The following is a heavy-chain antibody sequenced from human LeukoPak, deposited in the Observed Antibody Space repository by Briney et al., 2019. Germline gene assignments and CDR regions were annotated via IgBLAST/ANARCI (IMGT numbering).Heavy chain of an antibody. CDR1: GYTFTGYY. D-gene: IGHD4-23*01. J-gene: IGHJ3*02. CDR3: ARGYGGGIPSDAFDI. CDR2: INPNSGGT. V-gene: IGHV1-2*04. Sequence: ASVKVSCKASGYTFTGYYMHRVRQAPGQGLEWMGWINPNSGGTNYAQKFQGWVTMTRDTSISTAYMELSRLRSDDTAVYYCARGYGGGIPSDAFDIWGQGTMVTVSS.